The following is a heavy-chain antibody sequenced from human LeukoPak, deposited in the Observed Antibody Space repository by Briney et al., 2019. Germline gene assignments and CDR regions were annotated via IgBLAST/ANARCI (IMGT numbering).Heavy chain of an antibody. J-gene: IGHJ3*02. CDR3: AKALEMATASNDAFDI. Sequence: GGSLRLSCAASGFTFSSYAMSWVRQAPGKGLEWVSAISGSGGSTYYADSVKGRFTISRDNSKNTLYMQMNSLRAEDTAVYYCAKALEMATASNDAFDIWGQGTIVTVSS. CDR2: ISGSGGST. D-gene: IGHD5-24*01. CDR1: GFTFSSYA. V-gene: IGHV3-23*01.